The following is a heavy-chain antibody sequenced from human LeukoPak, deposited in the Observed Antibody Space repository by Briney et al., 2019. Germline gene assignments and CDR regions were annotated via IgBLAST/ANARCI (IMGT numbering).Heavy chain of an antibody. CDR1: GYTFTGYY. J-gene: IGHJ4*02. Sequence: ASVKVSCKASGYTFTGYYMHWVRQAPGQGLEWMGWINPNSGGTNYAQKFQGRVTMTRYTSISTAYMELSRLRSDDTAVYYCARVGYYYDSSGYYASTPHFDYWGQGTLVTVSS. D-gene: IGHD3-22*01. CDR3: ARVGYYYDSSGYYASTPHFDY. V-gene: IGHV1-2*02. CDR2: INPNSGGT.